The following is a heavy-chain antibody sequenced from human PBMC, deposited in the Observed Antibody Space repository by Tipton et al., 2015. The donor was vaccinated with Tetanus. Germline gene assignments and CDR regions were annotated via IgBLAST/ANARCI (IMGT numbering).Heavy chain of an antibody. CDR3: ARSLGSGRYFDY. CDR1: GDSISSSEYY. Sequence: TLSLTCTVSGDSISSSEYYWGWIRQPPGEGLEWIASVYYDGSAYTNPSLKSRIAISIDTSGSQFSLRLNSVTPEDTAVYYCARSLGSGRYFDYWGQGTLVTVSS. CDR2: VYYDGSA. V-gene: IGHV4-39*01. J-gene: IGHJ4*02. D-gene: IGHD6-19*01.